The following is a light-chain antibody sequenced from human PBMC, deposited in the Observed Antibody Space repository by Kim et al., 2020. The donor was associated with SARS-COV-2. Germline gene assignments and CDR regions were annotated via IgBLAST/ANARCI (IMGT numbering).Light chain of an antibody. Sequence: GSVGDRVTITCRASQSIRSNLNWYQQKPVKAPKLLIYAASSLQSGVPPRFSGSGSGTDFTLTISSLQSEDFATYYCQQSYSTPPTFGQGTKVEIK. CDR1: QSIRSN. J-gene: IGKJ1*01. CDR3: QQSYSTPPT. V-gene: IGKV1-39*01. CDR2: AAS.